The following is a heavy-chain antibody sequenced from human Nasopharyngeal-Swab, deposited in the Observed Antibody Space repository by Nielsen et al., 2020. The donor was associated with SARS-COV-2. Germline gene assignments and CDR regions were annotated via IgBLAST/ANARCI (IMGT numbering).Heavy chain of an antibody. D-gene: IGHD2-21*02. CDR2: INPSGTYT. J-gene: IGHJ3*02. Sequence: ASVKVSCKASGYIFTDHYIHWVRQAPGHGPEWMGIINPSGTYTSYAEKFKGRITMSRDTSTSTVYVDLSSLIPEDTAVYYCTREGPYCSGDNCLGGFDIWGQGTMVTVSS. CDR3: TREGPYCSGDNCLGGFDI. CDR1: GYIFTDHY. V-gene: IGHV1-46*01.